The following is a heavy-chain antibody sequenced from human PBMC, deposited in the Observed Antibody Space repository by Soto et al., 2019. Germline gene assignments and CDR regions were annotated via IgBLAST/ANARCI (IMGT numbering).Heavy chain of an antibody. CDR3: ARGSAAKRYFDL. V-gene: IGHV4-30-4*01. CDR1: GAPISGGDYH. Sequence: QVQLQESGPGLVKPSQTLSLMCTVSGAPISGGDYHWSWIRQPPGKGLEGIGYIFPSGATHSNSPLGSRINMSVATSKSHYPLKLTSVTAADTAVYFCARGSAAKRYFDLWGRGTLVTVSS. CDR2: IFPSGAT. D-gene: IGHD5-18*01. J-gene: IGHJ2*01.